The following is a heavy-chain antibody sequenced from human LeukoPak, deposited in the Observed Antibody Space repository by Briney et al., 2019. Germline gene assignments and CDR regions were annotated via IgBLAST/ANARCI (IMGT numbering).Heavy chain of an antibody. Sequence: SETLSLTCTVSGGSISGFYWSWIRQPAGKGLEWIGLIYNSASLNYNPSLKSRVTMSIDTSKNQFSLNLNCVTAADTAVYYCARDRSSSWTREWFDPWRQGTVVSVSS. D-gene: IGHD6-13*01. CDR2: IYNSASL. CDR1: GGSISGFY. J-gene: IGHJ5*02. V-gene: IGHV4-4*07. CDR3: ARDRSSSWTREWFDP.